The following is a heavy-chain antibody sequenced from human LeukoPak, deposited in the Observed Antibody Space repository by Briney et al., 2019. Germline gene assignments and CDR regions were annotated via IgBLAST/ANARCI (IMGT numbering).Heavy chain of an antibody. D-gene: IGHD3-9*01. CDR1: GFTFSGYG. CDR3: ARDGDILTGYYFDY. J-gene: IGHJ4*02. V-gene: IGHV3-33*01. CDR2: IWYDGSNK. Sequence: GGSLRLSCAASGFTFSGYGMHWVRQAPGKGLEWVAVIWYDGSNKYYADSVKGRFTISRDNSKNTLYLQMNSLRDEDTAVYYCARDGDILTGYYFDYWGQGTLVTVSS.